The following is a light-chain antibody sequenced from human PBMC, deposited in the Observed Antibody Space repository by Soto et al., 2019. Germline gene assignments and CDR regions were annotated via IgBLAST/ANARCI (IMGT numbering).Light chain of an antibody. J-gene: IGKJ4*01. Sequence: DIQMTQSPSSLSASVGDRVTITCRASQSISRYLNWYQQKPGKAPKLLIYAASRLQSGVPSRFSCSGSGTDFPLAIRSLQPEDFATYYCQQSNSTPLTCGGGTKVEIK. CDR2: AAS. CDR3: QQSNSTPLT. CDR1: QSISRY. V-gene: IGKV1-39*01.